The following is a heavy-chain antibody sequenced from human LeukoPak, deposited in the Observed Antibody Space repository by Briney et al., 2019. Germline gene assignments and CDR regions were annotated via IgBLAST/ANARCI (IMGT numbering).Heavy chain of an antibody. D-gene: IGHD2-21*02. V-gene: IGHV4-39*01. Sequence: SETLSLTCTVSGGSITSTSYYWGWLRQPPGKGLEWIGNIYYSGSTYYNPSLTSRVTISVDTSKNQFSLKLSSVTAADTAVYYCARRSKVVVTANWFDPWGQGTLVTVSS. CDR1: GGSITSTSYY. CDR3: ARRSKVVVTANWFDP. CDR2: IYYSGST. J-gene: IGHJ5*02.